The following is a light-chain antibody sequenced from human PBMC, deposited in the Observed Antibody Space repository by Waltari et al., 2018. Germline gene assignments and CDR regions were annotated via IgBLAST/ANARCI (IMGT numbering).Light chain of an antibody. CDR1: DSDVGAYDF. CDR3: SSYTTSSAPGV. CDR2: EVS. J-gene: IGLJ1*01. V-gene: IGLV2-14*01. Sequence: QSALTQPASVSGSPGQSITISCSGTDSDVGAYDFVSWYQQHPGKAPHLIIYEVSNRPSRIPNRFSASKSGNTASLTISGLQAEDEADYYCSSYTTSSAPGVFGTGTRVTVL.